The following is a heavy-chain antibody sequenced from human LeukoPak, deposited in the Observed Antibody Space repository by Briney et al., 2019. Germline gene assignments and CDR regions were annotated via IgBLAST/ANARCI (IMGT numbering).Heavy chain of an antibody. V-gene: IGHV4-59*11. J-gene: IGHJ4*02. D-gene: IGHD3-16*01. CDR3: ATYRAPYYFDY. CDR1: GASIRSHY. Sequence: SETLSLTCTVSGASIRSHYWSWIRQPPGKGLQWIGYVYYTGNTNSNPSLKSRVTISVDTSKNQFSLKLSSVTAADTAVYYCATYRAPYYFDYWVQGTLVTVSS. CDR2: VYYTGNT.